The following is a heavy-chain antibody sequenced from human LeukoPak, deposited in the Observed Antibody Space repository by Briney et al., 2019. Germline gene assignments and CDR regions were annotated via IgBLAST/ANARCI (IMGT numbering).Heavy chain of an antibody. J-gene: IGHJ4*02. Sequence: ASVKVSCKSSGYTFTTYGITWVRQAPGQGLEWMGWISTDNGDTNYAQKLQGRVTLTTDTSTSTAYMELRSLRSDDTAVYYCAREGLGELTLDCWGQGTLVTVSS. D-gene: IGHD3-16*01. V-gene: IGHV1-18*01. CDR1: GYTFTTYG. CDR2: ISTDNGDT. CDR3: AREGLGELTLDC.